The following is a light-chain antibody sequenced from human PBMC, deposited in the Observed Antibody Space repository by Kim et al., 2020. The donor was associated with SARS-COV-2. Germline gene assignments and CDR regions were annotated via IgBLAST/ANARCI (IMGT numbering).Light chain of an antibody. CDR3: NSRESDSHHVV. Sequence: SSELTQDPVVSVALGRTVRITCHGDSLRLSYASWYQQKPGQAPILVMYGKNSRPSGIPDRFSGSSSGNTASLTINGAQAEDEADYYCNSRESDSHHVVFGGGTQLTVL. V-gene: IGLV3-19*01. CDR2: GKN. J-gene: IGLJ2*01. CDR1: SLRLSY.